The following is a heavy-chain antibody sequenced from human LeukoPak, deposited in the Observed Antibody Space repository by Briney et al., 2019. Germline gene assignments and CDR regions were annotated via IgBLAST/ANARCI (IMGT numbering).Heavy chain of an antibody. CDR1: GGSISSSNW. Sequence: SETLSLTCAVSGGSISSSNWWSWVRQPPGKGLEWIGEINHSGSTNYNPSLKSRVTISVDTSKNQFSLKLSSVTAADTAVYYCARGLVDDYYYGMDVWGQGTTVTVSS. CDR3: ARGLVDDYYYGMDV. V-gene: IGHV4-4*02. J-gene: IGHJ6*02. CDR2: INHSGST. D-gene: IGHD2-15*01.